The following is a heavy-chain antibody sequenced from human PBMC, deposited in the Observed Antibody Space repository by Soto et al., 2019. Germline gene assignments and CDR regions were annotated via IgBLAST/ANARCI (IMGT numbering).Heavy chain of an antibody. Sequence: EVQLAESGGGFVQPGGYLRLSCAASGFTLSNYVMHWVRQAQGKGPVWDSQISGDGSTTIYADSVKGRFTISRDNAKNTLYLQMDSLRAEDTAVYYCARITSMSSPWGQGTLVTVSS. CDR1: GFTLSNYV. D-gene: IGHD6-13*01. CDR3: ARITSMSSP. J-gene: IGHJ5*02. CDR2: ISGDGSTT. V-gene: IGHV3-74*01.